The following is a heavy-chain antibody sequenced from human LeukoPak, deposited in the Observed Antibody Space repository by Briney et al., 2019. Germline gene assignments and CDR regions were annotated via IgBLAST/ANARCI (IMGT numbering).Heavy chain of an antibody. CDR3: ARAQYSSSPNDAFDI. Sequence: ASVKVSCKASGYTFTGYYMHWVRQAPGQGLEWMGWINPNSGGTNYAQKFQGWVTMTRDTSISTAYMELSRLRSDDTAVYYCARAQYSSSPNDAFDIWGQGTMVTVSS. J-gene: IGHJ3*02. CDR2: INPNSGGT. V-gene: IGHV1-2*04. D-gene: IGHD6-13*01. CDR1: GYTFTGYY.